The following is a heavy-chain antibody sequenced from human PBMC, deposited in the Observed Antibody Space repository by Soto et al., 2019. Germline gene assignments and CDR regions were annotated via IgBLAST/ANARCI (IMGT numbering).Heavy chain of an antibody. J-gene: IGHJ5*02. CDR2: FDPEDGET. D-gene: IGHD1-26*01. Sequence: ASVKVSCKVSGYTPTELSMHWVRQAPGKGLEWMGGFDPEDGETIYAQKFQGRVTMTEDTSTDTAYMELSSLRSEDTAVYYCASGPGATHESWFDPWGQGTLVTVSS. V-gene: IGHV1-24*01. CDR3: ASGPGATHESWFDP. CDR1: GYTPTELS.